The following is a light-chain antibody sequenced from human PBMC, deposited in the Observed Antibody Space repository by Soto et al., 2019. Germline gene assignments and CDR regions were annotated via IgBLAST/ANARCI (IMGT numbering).Light chain of an antibody. CDR2: DAS. Sequence: IVLTQSPATLSVSPGEGATLSCKASQNVYNNLAWYQQRPGLPPRLLIYDASTRATGISARFSGSGYGTEFTLTISSLQSEDFAVYFCQQCRNWPLTFGGGTKVEIK. V-gene: IGKV3-15*01. J-gene: IGKJ4*01. CDR1: QNVYNN. CDR3: QQCRNWPLT.